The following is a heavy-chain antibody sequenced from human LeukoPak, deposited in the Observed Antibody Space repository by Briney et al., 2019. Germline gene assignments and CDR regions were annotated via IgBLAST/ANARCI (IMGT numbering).Heavy chain of an antibody. D-gene: IGHD3-10*01. CDR3: ARGLLWFGESQDGDDAFDI. CDR1: GYTFTSYY. V-gene: IGHV1-46*01. J-gene: IGHJ3*02. Sequence: ASVKVSCKASGYTFTSYYMHWVRQAPGQGLEWMGIINPSGGSTSYAQKFQGRVTMTRDTSTSTVYMELSSPRSEDTAVYYCARGLLWFGESQDGDDAFDIWGQGTMVTVSS. CDR2: INPSGGST.